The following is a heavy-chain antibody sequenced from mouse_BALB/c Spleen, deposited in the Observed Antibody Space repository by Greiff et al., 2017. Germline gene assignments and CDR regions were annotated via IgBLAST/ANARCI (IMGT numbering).Heavy chain of an antibody. J-gene: IGHJ4*01. D-gene: IGHD2-10*01. CDR3: ARPYYGNYGAMDY. CDR2: ISNLAYSI. CDR1: GFTFSDYG. V-gene: IGHV5-15*02. Sequence: EVMLVESGGGLVQPGGSRKLSCAASGFTFSDYGMAWVRQAPGKGPEWVAFISNLAYSIYYADTVTGRFTISRENAKNTLYLEMSSLRSEDTAMYDCARPYYGNYGAMDYWGQGTSVTVSS.